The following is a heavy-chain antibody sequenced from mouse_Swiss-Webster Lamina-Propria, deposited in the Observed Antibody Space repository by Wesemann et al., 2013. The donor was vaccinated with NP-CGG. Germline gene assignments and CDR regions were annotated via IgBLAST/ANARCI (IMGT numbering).Heavy chain of an antibody. CDR3: ARARWLLRDWYFDV. Sequence: DVQLQESGPGLVKPSQSLSLTCTVTGYSITSDYAWNWIRQFPGNKLEWMGYISYSGSTSYNPSLKSRISITRDTSKNQFFLQLNSVTTEDTATYYCARARWLLRDWYFDVWGAGTTVTVSS. CDR2: ISYSGST. V-gene: IGHV3-2*02. CDR1: GYSITSDYA. J-gene: IGHJ1*01. D-gene: IGHD2-3*01.